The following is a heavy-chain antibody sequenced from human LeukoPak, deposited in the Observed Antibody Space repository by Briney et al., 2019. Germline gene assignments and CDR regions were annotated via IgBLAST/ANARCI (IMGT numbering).Heavy chain of an antibody. Sequence: GGSLRLSCAASGFIVSSNYMSWVRQAPGKGLEWVSVIYSDGSIYYADSVKGRFTISRDNSKNTLYLQMNSLRAEDTALYYCARSIRYFRLFEYWGQGTLVAVSS. CDR1: GFIVSSNY. CDR3: ARSIRYFRLFEY. V-gene: IGHV3-53*01. D-gene: IGHD3-9*01. J-gene: IGHJ4*02. CDR2: IYSDGSI.